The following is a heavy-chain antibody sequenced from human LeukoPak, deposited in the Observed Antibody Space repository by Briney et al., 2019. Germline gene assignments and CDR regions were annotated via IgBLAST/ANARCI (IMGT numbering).Heavy chain of an antibody. J-gene: IGHJ6*03. D-gene: IGHD4-17*01. CDR1: GFTFSSYS. Sequence: PGGSLRLSCAASGFTFSSYSMNWVRQAPGKGLEWVSSISSSSSYIYYADSVKGRFTISRDNAKNSLYLQMNSLRAEDTAVYYCARDLSDEDYGDYYMDVWGKGTTVTVSS. CDR2: ISSSSSYI. V-gene: IGHV3-21*01. CDR3: ARDLSDEDYGDYYMDV.